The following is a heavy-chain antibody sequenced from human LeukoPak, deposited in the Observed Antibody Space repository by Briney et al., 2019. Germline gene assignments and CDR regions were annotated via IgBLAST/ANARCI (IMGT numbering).Heavy chain of an antibody. D-gene: IGHD1-7*01. CDR3: ARVKWHYEGYFDY. Sequence: GGSLRLSCAVSGFNFSGAEMNWVRQAPGKGLEWISYITTRGDVFYYADSVKGRFTISRDNAKNSLFLQMNSLRADDTAVYYCARVKWHYEGYFDYWGQGTLVTVSS. CDR2: ITTRGDVF. J-gene: IGHJ4*02. V-gene: IGHV3-48*03. CDR1: GFNFSGAE.